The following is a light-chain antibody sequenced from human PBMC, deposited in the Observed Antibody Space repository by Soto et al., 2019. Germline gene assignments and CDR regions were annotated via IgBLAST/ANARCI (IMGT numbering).Light chain of an antibody. CDR1: QSVSSTY. V-gene: IGKV3-20*01. Sequence: EIVLTQSPGTLSLSPGEIATLSFRASQSVSSTYLAWYQQKPGQAPRLLIYGASSRATGIPDRFSGSGFGTDFTLTISRLEPEDFAVYYCEQYDGSPRTFGQGTKVDIK. J-gene: IGKJ1*01. CDR2: GAS. CDR3: EQYDGSPRT.